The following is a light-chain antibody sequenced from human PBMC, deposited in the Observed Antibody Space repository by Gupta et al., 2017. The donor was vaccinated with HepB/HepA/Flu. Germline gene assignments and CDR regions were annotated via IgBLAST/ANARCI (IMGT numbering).Light chain of an antibody. V-gene: IGKV1-5*03. CDR2: KAS. CDR3: QQYNTNSET. CDR1: QSISNW. Sequence: DIQMTQSPSTLSPSVGDRVTITCRASQSISNWLAWYQQKPGKAPKLLIYKASSLESGVPSRFSGSGSGTEFTLTISSLQPDDFATYYCQQYNTNSETFGQGTKVEI. J-gene: IGKJ1*01.